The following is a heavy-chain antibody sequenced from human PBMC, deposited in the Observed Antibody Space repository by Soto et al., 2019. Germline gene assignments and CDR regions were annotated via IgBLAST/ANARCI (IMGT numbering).Heavy chain of an antibody. D-gene: IGHD3-10*01. V-gene: IGHV3-74*03. CDR1: GFSFNDYW. Sequence: GGSLILSCVASGFSFNDYWMHWVRQVPGRGPEWVSRVNREGTGTTYADSVKGRFTISRDNAKNMLFLQMNSLSPEDTAVYYCTRVGGGSGNYDYWGQGNQVTVSS. J-gene: IGHJ4*02. CDR2: VNREGTGT. CDR3: TRVGGGSGNYDY.